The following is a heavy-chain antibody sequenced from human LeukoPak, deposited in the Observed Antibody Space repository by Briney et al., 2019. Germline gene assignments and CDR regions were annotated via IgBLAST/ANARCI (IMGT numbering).Heavy chain of an antibody. CDR2: INPNSGGT. CDR3: ASYRSARDYGCFDY. CDR1: GYTFTGYY. D-gene: IGHD4-17*01. Sequence: AASVKVSCKASGYTFTGYYMHWVRQAPGQGLEWMGWINPNSGGTNYAQKFQGRVTMTRDTSISTAYMELSRLRSDDTAVYYCASYRSARDYGCFDYWGQGTLVTVSS. J-gene: IGHJ4*02. V-gene: IGHV1-2*02.